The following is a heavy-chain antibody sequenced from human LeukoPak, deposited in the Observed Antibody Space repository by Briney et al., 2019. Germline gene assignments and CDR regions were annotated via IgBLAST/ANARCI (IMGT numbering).Heavy chain of an antibody. J-gene: IGHJ4*02. V-gene: IGHV1-46*01. CDR1: GYTFTSYY. CDR2: INPSGGST. Sequence: ASVKVSCKASGYTFTSYYMHWMRQAPGQGLERMGIINPSGGSTSYAQKFQGRVTMTRDTSTSTVYMELSTLRSEDTAVYYCARAEFYYDSSGYYLDYWGQGTLVTVSS. D-gene: IGHD3-22*01. CDR3: ARAEFYYDSSGYYLDY.